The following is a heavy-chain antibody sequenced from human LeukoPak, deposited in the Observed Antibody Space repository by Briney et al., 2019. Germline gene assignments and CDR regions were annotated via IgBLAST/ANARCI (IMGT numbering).Heavy chain of an antibody. J-gene: IGHJ4*02. D-gene: IGHD3-9*01. Sequence: GGSLRLSCAASGFTFSSYSMNWVRQAPGKGLERVSAISISSSYIYYADSAKGRFTISRDNAKNSLYLQMNSLRAEDTAVYYCARADRGGYDILTGYYANLVFDYWGQGTLVTVSS. V-gene: IGHV3-21*01. CDR2: ISISSSYI. CDR3: ARADRGGYDILTGYYANLVFDY. CDR1: GFTFSSYS.